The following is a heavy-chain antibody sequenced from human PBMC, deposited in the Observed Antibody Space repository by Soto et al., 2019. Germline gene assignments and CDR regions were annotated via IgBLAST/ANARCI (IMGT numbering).Heavy chain of an antibody. CDR1: GFSFNKFG. D-gene: IGHD2-15*01. Sequence: QLQLVQSGGGVVQPGGSLRLSCTASGFSFNKFGMHWVRQTPGKGLEWVASLSYDGNHDFYADSVTGRLIISRDNSKNTLYLQVNTLTVDDTAVYYCVKERADFVTVPHATSGMDVWGPGTTVTVSS. CDR3: VKERADFVTVPHATSGMDV. V-gene: IGHV3-30*18. J-gene: IGHJ6*02. CDR2: LSYDGNHD.